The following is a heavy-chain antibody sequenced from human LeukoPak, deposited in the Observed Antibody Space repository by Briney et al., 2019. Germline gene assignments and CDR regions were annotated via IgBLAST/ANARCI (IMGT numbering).Heavy chain of an antibody. CDR3: ARDLAGSGWYWYFDL. CDR2: INPSGGST. Sequence: GASVKVSCKASGYTFTSYDINWVRQAPGQGLEWMGIINPSGGSTSYAQKFQGRVTMTRDTSTSTVYMELSSLRSEDTAVYYCARDLAGSGWYWYFDLWGRGTLVTVSS. J-gene: IGHJ2*01. D-gene: IGHD6-19*01. V-gene: IGHV1-46*01. CDR1: GYTFTSYD.